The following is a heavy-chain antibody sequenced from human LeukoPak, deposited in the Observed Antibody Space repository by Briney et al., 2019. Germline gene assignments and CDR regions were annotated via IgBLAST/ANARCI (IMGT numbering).Heavy chain of an antibody. CDR3: ARGRVPYCSGGSCYSHYYCMDV. J-gene: IGHJ6*03. CDR2: IIHSGSI. CDR1: GGSFSGYY. D-gene: IGHD2-15*01. V-gene: IGHV4-34*01. Sequence: TSETLSLTCAVYGGSFSGYYWSWIRQPPGKGLEWIGEIIHSGSINYNPSLKSRVTISVDTSKNQFSLKLSSVTAADTAVYYCARGRVPYCSGGSCYSHYYCMDVWGKGTTVTVSS.